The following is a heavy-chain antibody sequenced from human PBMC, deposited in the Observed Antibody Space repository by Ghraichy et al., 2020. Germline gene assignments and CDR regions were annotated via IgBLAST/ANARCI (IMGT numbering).Heavy chain of an antibody. J-gene: IGHJ4*02. CDR3: GRDRLSGQLDVVFDY. Sequence: GGSLRLSCAASGFTFSTYWMTWVRQAPGKGLEWVANIKEDGSEEYYVDSVKGRFTIFRDNAKNSLYLQMNSLRAEDTAVYYCGRDRLSGQLDVVFDYWGQGTLVTVSS. CDR1: GFTFSTYW. V-gene: IGHV3-7*01. D-gene: IGHD6-19*01. CDR2: IKEDGSEE.